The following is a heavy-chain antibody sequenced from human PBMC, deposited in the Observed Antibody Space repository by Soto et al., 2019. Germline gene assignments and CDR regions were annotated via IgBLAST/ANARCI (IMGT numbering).Heavy chain of an antibody. CDR1: GGSISSYY. D-gene: IGHD2-15*01. V-gene: IGHV4-59*01. CDR2: IYYSGST. J-gene: IGHJ3*02. CDR3: ARVGGCSGGSCYWGDDAFDI. Sequence: SETLSLTCTVSGGSISSYYWSWIRKPPGKGLEWIGYIYYSGSTNYNPSLKSRVTLSVDTSKTQFSLKLSSVTAADTAVYYCARVGGCSGGSCYWGDDAFDIWGQGTMVTVS.